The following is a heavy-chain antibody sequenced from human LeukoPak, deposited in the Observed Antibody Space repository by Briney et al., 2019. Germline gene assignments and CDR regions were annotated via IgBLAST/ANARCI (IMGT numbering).Heavy chain of an antibody. Sequence: TSETLSLTCAVSGGSFSGNYWSWIRQPPGKGLEWIGEINHSGSINYNPSLKSRVTISADTSQNQFSLKLSSVTAADTAVYYCASRKLGNDYWGQGTLVTVSS. CDR1: GGSFSGNY. CDR3: ASRKLGNDY. CDR2: INHSGSI. V-gene: IGHV4-34*01. J-gene: IGHJ4*02. D-gene: IGHD7-27*01.